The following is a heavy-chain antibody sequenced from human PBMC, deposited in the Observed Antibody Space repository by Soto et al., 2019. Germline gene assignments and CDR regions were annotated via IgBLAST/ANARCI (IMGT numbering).Heavy chain of an antibody. J-gene: IGHJ5*02. Sequence: PSETLSLTCTVSGGSIRSSTYYWGWIRQPPGKGLEWIGEIFRTGATHYNPSLKSRSTISVDKSKNQFSLRLTSVTAADTAVYYCAAGGVYSWHTWGQGTLVTVSS. V-gene: IGHV4-39*07. CDR2: IFRTGAT. CDR3: AAGGVYSWHT. CDR1: GGSIRSSTYY. D-gene: IGHD2-15*01.